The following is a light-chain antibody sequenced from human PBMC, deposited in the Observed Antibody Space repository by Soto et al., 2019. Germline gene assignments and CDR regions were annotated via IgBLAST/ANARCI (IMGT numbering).Light chain of an antibody. CDR1: SSDVGAYNF. CDR2: TVN. J-gene: IGLJ3*02. Sequence: QSALTQPASVSGSPGQSITISCTGTSSDVGAYNFVSWYQQHPGKAPKLMISTVNSRPSGVSNRFSGSKSGNTASLTISGLQAEDEADYYCISYTTTGTLWVFGGGTEVTVL. CDR3: ISYTTTGTLWV. V-gene: IGLV2-14*01.